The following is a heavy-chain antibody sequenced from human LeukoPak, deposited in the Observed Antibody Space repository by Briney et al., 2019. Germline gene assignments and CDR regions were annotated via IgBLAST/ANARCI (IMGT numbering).Heavy chain of an antibody. CDR3: ARSSSWYFFDS. CDR2: ISIDGSNK. V-gene: IGHV3-30*01. D-gene: IGHD6-13*01. Sequence: GGSLRLSCAASGFTFSNFAVHWVRQAPGKGLEWAAFISIDGSNKNYADSLKGRFTISRDDPKNTLYLQMNSLRPEDTAAYFCARSSSWYFFDSWGQGTLVTVSS. J-gene: IGHJ4*02. CDR1: GFTFSNFA.